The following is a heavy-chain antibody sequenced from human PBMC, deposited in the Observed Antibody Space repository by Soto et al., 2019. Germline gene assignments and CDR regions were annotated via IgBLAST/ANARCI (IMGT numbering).Heavy chain of an antibody. J-gene: IGHJ4*01. Sequence: SGGSLRPSCAASGFTFTTAWINWVRKAPGKGLEWVGRIKSKIDGGTTDFAAPVKGRFAISRDDSRNMVYFQMNSLEIEDTAVYYCTTDSHFTMKLVRFDYWGLGTLVTVSS. CDR1: GFTFTTAW. CDR3: TTDSHFTMKLVRFDY. CDR2: IKSKIDGGTT. D-gene: IGHD3-22*01. V-gene: IGHV3-15*07.